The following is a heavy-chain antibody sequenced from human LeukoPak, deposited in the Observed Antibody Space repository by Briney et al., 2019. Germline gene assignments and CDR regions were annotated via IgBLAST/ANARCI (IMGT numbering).Heavy chain of an antibody. J-gene: IGHJ4*02. D-gene: IGHD3-10*01. CDR3: AASSMVRGVTHLDS. Sequence: SVKVSCKASGFTFDSSAMQWVRQARGQRLEWIGWIVVGSGNTNYAQKFQERVTITRDMSTSTAYMELSSLRTEDTAVYYCAASSMVRGVTHLDSWGQGTLVTVSS. CDR1: GFTFDSSA. CDR2: IVVGSGNT. V-gene: IGHV1-58*02.